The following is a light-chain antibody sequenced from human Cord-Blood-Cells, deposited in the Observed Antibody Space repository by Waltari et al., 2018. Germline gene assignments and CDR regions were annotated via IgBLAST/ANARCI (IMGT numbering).Light chain of an antibody. Sequence: DIVITQAPATLSESPGDRATLSCRASQSVSRPLAWYQQKPGQAPRLLIYGASTRATGIPARFSGSGSGTEFTLTISSLQSEDFAVYYCQQYNNWPQTFGQGTKLEIK. V-gene: IGKV3-15*01. CDR3: QQYNNWPQT. CDR2: GAS. J-gene: IGKJ2*01. CDR1: QSVSRP.